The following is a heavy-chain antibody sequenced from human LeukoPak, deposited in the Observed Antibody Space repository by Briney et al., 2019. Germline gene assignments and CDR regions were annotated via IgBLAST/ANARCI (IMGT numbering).Heavy chain of an antibody. CDR2: INHSGST. CDR3: ARGSRLKRKYYFDY. J-gene: IGHJ4*02. CDR1: GGSFSGYY. Sequence: PSETLSLTCAVYGGSFSGYYWSWIRQPPGKGLEWIGEINHSGSTNYNPSLKSRVTISVDTSKNQFSLKLSSVTAADTAVYYCARGSRLKRKYYFDYWGQGTLVTVSS. V-gene: IGHV4-34*01.